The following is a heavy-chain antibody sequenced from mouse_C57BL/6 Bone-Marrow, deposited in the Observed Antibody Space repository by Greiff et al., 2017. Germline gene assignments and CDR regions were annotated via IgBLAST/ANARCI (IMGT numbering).Heavy chain of an antibody. V-gene: IGHV1-69*01. Sequence: QVQLQQPGAELVMPGASVKLSCKASGYTFTSYWMHWVKQMPGQGLEWIGEIDPSASYTNYNQKFKGKSTLTVDKSSSTAYMQLSILTSEDSAVYYCARSGYSNCVYYYARDYWGQGTSVTVSS. CDR3: ARSGYSNCVYYYARDY. CDR2: IDPSASYT. J-gene: IGHJ4*01. CDR1: GYTFTSYW. D-gene: IGHD2-5*01.